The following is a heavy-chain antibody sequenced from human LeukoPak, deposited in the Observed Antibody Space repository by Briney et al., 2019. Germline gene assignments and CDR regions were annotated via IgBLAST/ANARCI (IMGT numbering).Heavy chain of an antibody. D-gene: IGHD7-27*01. CDR2: IYYSGST. Sequence: SETLSLTCTVSGGSISSYYWSWTRQPPGKGLEWIGYIYYSGSTNYNPSLKSRVTISVDTSKNQFSLKLSSVTAADTAVYYCARILGPATGVDYWGQGTLVTVSS. CDR3: ARILGPATGVDY. V-gene: IGHV4-59*01. J-gene: IGHJ4*02. CDR1: GGSISSYY.